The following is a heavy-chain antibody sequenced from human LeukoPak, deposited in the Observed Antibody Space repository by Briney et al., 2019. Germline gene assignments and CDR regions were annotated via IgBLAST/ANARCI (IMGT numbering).Heavy chain of an antibody. J-gene: IGHJ6*02. CDR2: IWYDGSKK. CDR1: GFTFSSYG. D-gene: IGHD1-14*01. CDR3: ARGLIPYNYFYYGLDV. V-gene: IGHV3-33*01. Sequence: GGSLRLSCAASGFTFSSYGMHWVRQAPGKGLEWVAVIWYDGSKKYYADSVKGRFTISRDNSKNTLYLQMNSLRAEDTAVYYCARGLIPYNYFYYGLDVWGQGTTVTVSS.